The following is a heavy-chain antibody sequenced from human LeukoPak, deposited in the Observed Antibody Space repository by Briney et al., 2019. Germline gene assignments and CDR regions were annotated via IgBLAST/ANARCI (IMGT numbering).Heavy chain of an antibody. V-gene: IGHV6-1*01. CDR1: GDSVSSNSAA. Sequence: SQTLSLTCAISGDSVSSNSAAWNWIRQSPSRGLEWLGRTYYRSKWYNDYAVSVKSRITINPDTSKNQFSLQPNSVTPEDTAVYYCARVSGRYYDSSDYFDYWGQGTLVTVSS. J-gene: IGHJ4*02. D-gene: IGHD3-22*01. CDR2: TYYRSKWYN. CDR3: ARVSGRYYDSSDYFDY.